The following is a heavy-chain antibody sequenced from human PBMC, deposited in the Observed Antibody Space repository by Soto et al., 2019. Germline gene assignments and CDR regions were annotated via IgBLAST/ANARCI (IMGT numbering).Heavy chain of an antibody. CDR3: ANERTGYYIEN. J-gene: IGHJ4*02. D-gene: IGHD3-9*01. CDR2: ISYEGRND. Sequence: QVQLVESGGGVVQPGRSLRLSCAASGFSFSGYAMHWVRQAPGKGLEWVAFISYEGRNDYYADFVKGRFAISIDDSKNTLQLQMNSLRAEDTAVYYCANERTGYYIENWGQGTLVTVSS. V-gene: IGHV3-30*18. CDR1: GFSFSGYA.